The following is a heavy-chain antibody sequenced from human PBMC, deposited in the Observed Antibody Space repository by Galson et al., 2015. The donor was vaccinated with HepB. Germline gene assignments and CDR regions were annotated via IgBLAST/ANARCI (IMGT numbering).Heavy chain of an antibody. V-gene: IGHV3-23*01. CDR2: INDNGSRT. CDR1: GSNFRNYG. J-gene: IGHJ4*02. D-gene: IGHD3-22*01. CDR3: AREAPSLIYYDSSGYPDY. Sequence: SLRLSCAASGSNFRNYGMSWVRQAPGKGLEWVSTINDNGSRTHYADSVKGRFTISRDNSRNTLFLQLNSLRAEDTAVYYCAREAPSLIYYDSSGYPDYWGQGTLVTVSS.